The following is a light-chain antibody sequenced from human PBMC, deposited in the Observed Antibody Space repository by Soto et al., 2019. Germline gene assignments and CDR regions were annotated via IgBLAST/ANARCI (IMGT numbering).Light chain of an antibody. V-gene: IGKV1-33*01. CDR1: QRVNSY. CDR2: HAS. Sequence: DIQLTQSPSSLSASVGDSVTLSCQTSQRVNSYIHWYEQQPGKAPNLLIYHASKLAKGVTSRFSGSGSGTDFSFIITSLQREDLATYYCQQYYGLPPLTFGQGTRLEIK. CDR3: QQYYGLPPLT. J-gene: IGKJ5*01.